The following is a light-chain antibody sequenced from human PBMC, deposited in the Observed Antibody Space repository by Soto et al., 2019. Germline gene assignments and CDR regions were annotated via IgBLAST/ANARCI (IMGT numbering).Light chain of an antibody. V-gene: IGLV2-14*01. CDR1: SSDVGGYNY. Sequence: QSALTQPASVSGSPGQSITISCTGTSSDVGGYNYVSWYQQHPGKAPKLTIYDVSNRPSGVSNRFSGSKSGNTASLTISGLQAEDEADYYCSSYTSSSTVLFGGGNKLTVL. CDR2: DVS. CDR3: SSYTSSSTVL. J-gene: IGLJ2*01.